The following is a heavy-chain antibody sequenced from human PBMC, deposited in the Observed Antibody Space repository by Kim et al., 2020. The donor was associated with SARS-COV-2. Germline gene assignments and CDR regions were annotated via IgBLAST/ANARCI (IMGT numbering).Heavy chain of an antibody. D-gene: IGHD2-15*01. Sequence: NDYADSEKGRFTISRDNAKNTLYLKMNGLRAEDVAVYYSARDRGGTSFGYWGQGTLVTVSS. V-gene: IGHV3-30*03. CDR3: ARDRGGTSFGY. J-gene: IGHJ4*02. CDR2: N.